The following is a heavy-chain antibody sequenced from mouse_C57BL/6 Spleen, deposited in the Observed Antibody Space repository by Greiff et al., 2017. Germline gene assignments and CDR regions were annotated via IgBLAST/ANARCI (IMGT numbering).Heavy chain of an antibody. D-gene: IGHD1-1*01. Sequence: EVMLVESGGGLVKPGGSLKLSCAASGFTFSDYGMHWVRQAPETGLEWVAYISSGSSTIYYADTVKGRFTISRDNAKNTLFLQMTGLRSEDTAMYYCARDYYGSSYCFDYWGQGTTLTVSS. CDR2: ISSGSSTI. V-gene: IGHV5-17*01. CDR1: GFTFSDYG. J-gene: IGHJ2*01. CDR3: ARDYYGSSYCFDY.